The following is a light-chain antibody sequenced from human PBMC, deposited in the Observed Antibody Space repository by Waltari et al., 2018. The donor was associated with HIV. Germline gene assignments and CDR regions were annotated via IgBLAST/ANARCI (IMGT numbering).Light chain of an antibody. Sequence: DILMAQSPSNVSASVGGTVTLTCRSSRDISTSLAWYQLKPGRAPNLLIYETLRLGTGIPIRFGGSGSATEFTLTITSLQPEDFATYYCQQASSFPHTFGGGTRVEMK. J-gene: IGKJ4*01. CDR3: QQASSFPHT. V-gene: IGKV1-12*01. CDR1: RDISTS. CDR2: ETL.